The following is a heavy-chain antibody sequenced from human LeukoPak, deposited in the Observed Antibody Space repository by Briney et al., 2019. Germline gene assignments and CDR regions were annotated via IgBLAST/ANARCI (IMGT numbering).Heavy chain of an antibody. J-gene: IGHJ4*02. V-gene: IGHV3-23*01. CDR2: ITGSGGNT. CDR1: GFTFSSYA. Sequence: GGSLRLSCAASGFTFSSYAMSWVRQAPGKGLEWVSSITGSGGNTYYAESVKGRLTISRDNSKNTLYLQMNSLRAEDTAVYYCATERRYYLDYWGQGTLVTVSS. CDR3: ATERRYYLDY. D-gene: IGHD1-1*01.